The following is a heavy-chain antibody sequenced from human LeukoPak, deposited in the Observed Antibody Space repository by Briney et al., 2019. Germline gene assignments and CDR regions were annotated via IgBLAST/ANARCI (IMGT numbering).Heavy chain of an antibody. D-gene: IGHD3-10*01. V-gene: IGHV4-59*08. CDR2: IYYSGST. J-gene: IGHJ4*02. CDR3: ARQVYYYGSGSLFDY. Sequence: YIYYSGSTNYNPSLKSRVTISVDTSKNQFSLKLSSVTAADTAVYYCARQVYYYGSGSLFDYWGQGTLVTVSS.